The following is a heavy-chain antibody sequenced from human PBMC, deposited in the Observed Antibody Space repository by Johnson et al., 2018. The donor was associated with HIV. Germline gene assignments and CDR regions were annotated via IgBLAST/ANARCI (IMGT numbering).Heavy chain of an antibody. V-gene: IGHV3-30*03. J-gene: IGHJ3*02. D-gene: IGHD2-15*01. Sequence: QVQLVESGGGVVQPGRSLRLSCAASGFTFNNYGMHWVRQAPGKGLEWVAVISYDGKNKYYADSVKGRFTISRDNSKNTLYLQMNSLRAEDTAVYYCARAPGGSPRAAFDIWGQGTMVTVSS. CDR1: GFTFNNYG. CDR2: ISYDGKNK. CDR3: ARAPGGSPRAAFDI.